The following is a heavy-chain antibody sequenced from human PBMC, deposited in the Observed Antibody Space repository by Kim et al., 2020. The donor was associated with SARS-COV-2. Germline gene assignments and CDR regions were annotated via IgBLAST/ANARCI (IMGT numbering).Heavy chain of an antibody. V-gene: IGHV3-33*01. D-gene: IGHD3-10*01. Sequence: GGSLRLSCAASGFTFSSYGMHWVRQAPGKGLEWVAVIWYDGSNKYYADSVKGRFTISRDNSKNTLYLQMNSLRAEDTAVYYCARDSPDYGSGSGGMDVWGQGTTVTVSS. J-gene: IGHJ6*02. CDR2: IWYDGSNK. CDR1: GFTFSSYG. CDR3: ARDSPDYGSGSGGMDV.